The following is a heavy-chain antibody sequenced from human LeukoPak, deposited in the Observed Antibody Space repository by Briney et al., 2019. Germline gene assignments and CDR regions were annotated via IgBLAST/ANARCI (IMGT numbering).Heavy chain of an antibody. Sequence: ASVKVSCKASGYTFTSYGISWVRQAPGQGLEWMGWICAYNGNTNYAQKLQGRVTMTTDTSTSTAYMELRSLRSDDTAVYYCAIYLIPYSSSWLYYYCFGMDGWGQGTTVTVS. CDR2: ICAYNGNT. D-gene: IGHD6-13*01. J-gene: IGHJ6*02. V-gene: IGHV1-18*01. CDR3: AIYLIPYSSSWLYYYCFGMDG. CDR1: GYTFTSYG.